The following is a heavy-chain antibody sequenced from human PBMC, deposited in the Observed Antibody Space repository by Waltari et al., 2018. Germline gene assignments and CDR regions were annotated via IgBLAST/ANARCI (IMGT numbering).Heavy chain of an antibody. J-gene: IGHJ6*03. Sequence: EVQLVQSGAEVKKPGESLKISCKGSGYSFTSYWIGWVRQMPGKGLEWMGIIYPCESETRYSPSFQGQVTIAADKSISTAYLQWSSLKASDTAMYYCARHRRTTGYYYYMDVWGKGTTVTISS. CDR3: ARHRRTTGYYYYMDV. CDR1: GYSFTSYW. V-gene: IGHV5-51*01. CDR2: IYPCESET. D-gene: IGHD1-7*01.